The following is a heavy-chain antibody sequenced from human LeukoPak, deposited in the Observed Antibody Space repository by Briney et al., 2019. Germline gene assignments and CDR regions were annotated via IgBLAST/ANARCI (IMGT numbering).Heavy chain of an antibody. Sequence: ASVKVSCKASGYTFTSYYMHWVRQAPGQGLEWMGTINPSGGSTSYAQKFQGRVTMTRDMSTSTVYMELSRLRSDDTAVYYCARDSGSGHSDYWGQGTLVTVSS. CDR2: INPSGGST. CDR3: ARDSGSGHSDY. CDR1: GYTFTSYY. J-gene: IGHJ4*02. V-gene: IGHV1-46*01. D-gene: IGHD3-10*01.